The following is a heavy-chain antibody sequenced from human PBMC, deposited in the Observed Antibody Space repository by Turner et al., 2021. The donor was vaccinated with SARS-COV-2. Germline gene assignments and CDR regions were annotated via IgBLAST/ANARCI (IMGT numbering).Heavy chain of an antibody. CDR3: TRPATSGSYPFFHYYGMDV. CDR2: VSYRGGS. D-gene: IGHD3-16*01. Sequence: VQLLESGGGLIQPGGSLRLSCAASGFTFSDYAMSWVRQAPGKGLEWVGSVSYRGGSYYNPSLKGRVTISVDTSKGQFSLKLSSVTAADTAVYFCTRPATSGSYPFFHYYGMDVWGQGTTVTVSS. V-gene: IGHV4-38-2*01. J-gene: IGHJ6*02. CDR1: GFTFSDYA.